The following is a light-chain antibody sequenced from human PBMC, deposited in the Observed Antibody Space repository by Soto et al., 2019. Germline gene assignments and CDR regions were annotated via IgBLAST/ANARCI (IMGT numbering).Light chain of an antibody. V-gene: IGKV1-12*01. CDR3: QQAASSPIT. CDR1: QGVTTW. CDR2: TAS. J-gene: IGKJ5*01. Sequence: IQIPQSPSSVSAYVGDRVTSTCRASQGVTTWLAWYQQKTGKPPNLLIYTASSLQSGVPSRFRGSGSGTDFTLPLNRLQTEDFATYYCQQAASSPITFGQGTSLEI.